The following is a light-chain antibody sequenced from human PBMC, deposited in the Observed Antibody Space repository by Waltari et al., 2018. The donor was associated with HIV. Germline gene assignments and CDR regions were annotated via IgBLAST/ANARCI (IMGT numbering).Light chain of an antibody. J-gene: IGLJ3*02. V-gene: IGLV1-40*01. Sequence: QSVLTQPPSVSGAPGPRVTISCTGSSPNIGAGYDVNWYQQLPGTAPKLLIYGNSNRPSGVPDRFSGSKSGTSASLAITGLQAEDEADYYCQSYDSSLSGWVFGGGTKLTVL. CDR1: SPNIGAGYD. CDR3: QSYDSSLSGWV. CDR2: GNS.